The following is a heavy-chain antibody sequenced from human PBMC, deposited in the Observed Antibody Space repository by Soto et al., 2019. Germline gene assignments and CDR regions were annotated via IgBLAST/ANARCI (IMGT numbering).Heavy chain of an antibody. CDR2: ISSTTNYI. CDR3: ARESEDLTSNFDY. V-gene: IGHV3-21*06. CDR1: GFTFTRYS. J-gene: IGHJ4*02. Sequence: EVQLVESGGGLVKPGGSLRLSCAASGFTFTRYSMNWVRQAPGKGLEWVSSISSTTNYISYGDSMKGRFTISRDNAKNSLYLEMNSLRAEDTAVYYGARESEDLTSNFDYWGQGTLVTVSS.